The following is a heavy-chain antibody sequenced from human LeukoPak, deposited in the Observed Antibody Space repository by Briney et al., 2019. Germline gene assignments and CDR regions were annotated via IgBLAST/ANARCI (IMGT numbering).Heavy chain of an antibody. J-gene: IGHJ4*02. CDR3: ASDGSGSYSNDY. Sequence: SVKVSCKASGGTFSSYAISWVRQAPGQGLEWMGGIIPIFGTANYAQKFQGRVTITADESTSTAYMELSSLRSEDTAVYYYASDGSGSYSNDYWGQGTLVTVSS. CDR1: GGTFSSYA. CDR2: IIPIFGTA. V-gene: IGHV1-69*13. D-gene: IGHD1-26*01.